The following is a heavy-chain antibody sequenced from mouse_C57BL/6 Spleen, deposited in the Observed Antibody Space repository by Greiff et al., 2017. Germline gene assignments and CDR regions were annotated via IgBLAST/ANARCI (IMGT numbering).Heavy chain of an antibody. CDR2: IDPSDSYT. J-gene: IGHJ3*01. V-gene: IGHV1-69*01. Sequence: QVQLQQPGAELVMPGASVKLSCKASGYTFTSYWMHWVKQRPGQGLEWIGEIDPSDSYTNYNQQFKGKSTLTVDKSSSTAYMQLRILTSEDSAVYYCARGGIAYWGQGTLVTVSA. CDR3: ARGGIAY. CDR1: GYTFTSYW.